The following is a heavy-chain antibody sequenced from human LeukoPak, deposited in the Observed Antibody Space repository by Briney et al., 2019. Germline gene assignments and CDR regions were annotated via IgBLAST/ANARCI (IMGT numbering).Heavy chain of an antibody. D-gene: IGHD3-22*01. CDR1: GGSFIGFY. CDR3: ARATYDYASSQNNYYYYRDV. J-gene: IGHJ6*03. V-gene: IGHV4-59*01. Sequence: SETLSLTCSVYGGSFIGFYWRCIRQPPGKGLEWIAYIYYSGSTNYNPSLKSRVAISVDTSKNQFSLRLSSVTAADTAVYFSARATYDYASSQNNYYYYRDVWGKGTTVTVSS. CDR2: IYYSGST.